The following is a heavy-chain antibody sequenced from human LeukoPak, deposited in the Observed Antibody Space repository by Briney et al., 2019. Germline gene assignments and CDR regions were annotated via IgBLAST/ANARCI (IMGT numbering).Heavy chain of an antibody. CDR3: ARPAGYDFWSGYYTGFSDY. CDR2: IYYSGST. D-gene: IGHD3-3*01. CDR1: GGSISSSSYY. Sequence: PSETLSLTCTVSGGSISSSSYYWGWIRQPPGKGLEWIGSIYYSGSTYYNPSLKSRVTISVDTSKDQFSLKLSSVTAADTAVYYCARPAGYDFWSGYYTGFSDYWGQGTLVTVSS. J-gene: IGHJ4*02. V-gene: IGHV4-39*01.